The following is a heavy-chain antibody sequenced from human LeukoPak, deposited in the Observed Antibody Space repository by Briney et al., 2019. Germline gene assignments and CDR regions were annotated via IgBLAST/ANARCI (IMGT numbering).Heavy chain of an antibody. CDR2: ISGFYGTT. D-gene: IGHD3-22*01. V-gene: IGHV1-18*01. Sequence: ASVKVSCKASGYSFTSYGISWVRQAPGQGLEWMGWISGFYGTTDIARKFQGRVTLTTDTSTSTAYMELRSLRSDDTAVYYCARDMEYAFFFYDSSGYSYWGQGTLVTVSS. CDR3: ARDMEYAFFFYDSSGYSY. J-gene: IGHJ4*02. CDR1: GYSFTSYG.